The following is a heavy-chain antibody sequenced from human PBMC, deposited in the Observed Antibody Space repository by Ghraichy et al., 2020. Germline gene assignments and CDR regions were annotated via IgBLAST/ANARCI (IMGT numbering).Heavy chain of an antibody. V-gene: IGHV4-34*01. J-gene: IGHJ6*03. D-gene: IGHD2-8*02. CDR1: GGSFSDYY. CDR3: ARGRRLGGVCYTFCDNHYYIDV. CDR2: INHLGST. Sequence: SETLSLTCAVYGGSFSDYYWTWIRQPPGKGLEWIGEINHLGSTNHNPSLESRLTMSIDTSKSQFSLMVTSVTAADTPVYYCARGRRLGGVCYTFCDNHYYIDVWAKGTTVTVS.